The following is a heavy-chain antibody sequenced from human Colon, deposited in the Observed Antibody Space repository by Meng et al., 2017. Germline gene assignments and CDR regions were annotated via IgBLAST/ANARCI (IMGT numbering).Heavy chain of an antibody. V-gene: IGHV3-66*02. Sequence: EVRVGGFGGGLVQPGGSLRLSCAVSGFSVSSDFMIWVRQAPGKGLEWVSMIHSSAGTFFADSVKGRFTVSTDNSKNTLYLQMNSLRIEDTAVYHCANRFVWGLGTLVTVSS. CDR2: IHSSAGT. CDR3: ANRFV. CDR1: GFSVSSDF. J-gene: IGHJ4*02. D-gene: IGHD3-3*01.